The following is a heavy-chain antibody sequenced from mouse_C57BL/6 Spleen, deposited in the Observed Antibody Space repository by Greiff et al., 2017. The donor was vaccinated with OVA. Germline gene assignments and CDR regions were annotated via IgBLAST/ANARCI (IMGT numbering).Heavy chain of an antibody. CDR1: GYTFTSYW. V-gene: IGHV1-7*01. CDR2: ISPSSGYN. Sequence: QVQLQQSGAELAKPGASVKLSCKASGYTFTSYWMNWVKQRPGQGLEWIGYISPSSGYNKYNQKLKVKATLTAAKSSSTAYMQLSSLTYEQSASYNSAGTHYYGSSYECFYYWGQGTTLTVSS. D-gene: IGHD1-1*01. J-gene: IGHJ2*01. CDR3: AGTHYYGSSYECFYY.